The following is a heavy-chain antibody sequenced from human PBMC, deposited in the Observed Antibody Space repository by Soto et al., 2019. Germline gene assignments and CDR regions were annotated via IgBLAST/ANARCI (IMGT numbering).Heavy chain of an antibody. D-gene: IGHD3-22*01. Sequence: ASVKVSCKASGYTFTSYGISWVRQAPGQGLEWMGWISAYNGNTNYAQKLQGRVTTTTDTSTSTAYMELRSLRSDDTAVYYCARVSSGYYYVGAGYYYGMDVWGQGTTVTVS. J-gene: IGHJ6*02. CDR3: ARVSSGYYYVGAGYYYGMDV. V-gene: IGHV1-18*01. CDR2: ISAYNGNT. CDR1: GYTFTSYG.